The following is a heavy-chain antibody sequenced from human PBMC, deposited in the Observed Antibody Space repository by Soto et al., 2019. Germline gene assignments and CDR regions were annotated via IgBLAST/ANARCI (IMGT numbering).Heavy chain of an antibody. Sequence: EVQLVESGGGLVQPGGSLRLSCAASGFTVSSNYMSWVRQAPGKGLEWVSVIYSGGSTYYADSVKGRFTISRHNSKNTFYLQMNMLRAGARAVYYCARAHSITMVRGVITPAYGMDVWGQGTTVTVSS. CDR3: ARAHSITMVRGVITPAYGMDV. CDR2: IYSGGST. D-gene: IGHD3-10*01. V-gene: IGHV3-53*04. J-gene: IGHJ6*02. CDR1: GFTVSSNY.